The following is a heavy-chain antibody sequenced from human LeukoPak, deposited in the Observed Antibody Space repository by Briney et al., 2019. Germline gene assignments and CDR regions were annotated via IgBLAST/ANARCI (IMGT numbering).Heavy chain of an antibody. Sequence: GGSLRLSCVASGFTFSNFWMSWVRQAPGRGLEWVADIHPEGNEKYHVESVKGRFTISRDNAKNSLFLQMNGLRVEDTAVYYCARGDDFSGDHWGQGILVTVSS. CDR2: IHPEGNEK. CDR1: GFTFSNFW. CDR3: ARGDDFSGDH. D-gene: IGHD1-1*01. J-gene: IGHJ4*02. V-gene: IGHV3-7*04.